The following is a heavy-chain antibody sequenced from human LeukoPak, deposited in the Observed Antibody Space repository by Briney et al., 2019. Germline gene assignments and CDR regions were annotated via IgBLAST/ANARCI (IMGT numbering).Heavy chain of an antibody. V-gene: IGHV1-69*13. CDR1: GGTLSGYS. D-gene: IGHD4-17*01. J-gene: IGHJ3*02. Sequence: SVKVSCKASGGTLSGYSMNWVRQAPGQGLEWMGGTIHIFGTTKYAQKFQGRVTITADDSTDTANMELRSLRSEDTAVYYCARADYDLASLRLDVFDMWGQGTMVTVSS. CDR3: ARADYDLASLRLDVFDM. CDR2: TIHIFGTT.